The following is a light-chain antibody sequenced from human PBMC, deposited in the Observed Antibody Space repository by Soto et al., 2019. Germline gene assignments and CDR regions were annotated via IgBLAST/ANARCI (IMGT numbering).Light chain of an antibody. CDR2: DAS. CDR1: QSVSSN. V-gene: IGKV3-11*01. CDR3: QQHSNWPLT. J-gene: IGKJ4*01. Sequence: EIVFIQAPATLSLSPGERATLSCRASQSVSSNLAWYQQNPGQAPRLLIFDASNRATGIPARFSSSGSGTDFTLTISSLEPEDFAVYYCQQHSNWPLTFGGGTKVDIK.